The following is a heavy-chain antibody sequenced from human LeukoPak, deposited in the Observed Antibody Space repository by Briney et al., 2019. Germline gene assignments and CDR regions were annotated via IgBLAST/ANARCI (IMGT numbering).Heavy chain of an antibody. D-gene: IGHD3-10*01. CDR2: IYPGDSDT. CDR3: ARHLYYGSGKGDYYYGMDV. Sequence: GESLKISCKGSGYRFTSYWIGWVRQMPGKGLEWMGIIYPGDSDTRYSPSFQGQVTISADKSISTAYLQWSSLKASDTAMYYCARHLYYGSGKGDYYYGMDVWGQGTTVTVSS. CDR1: GYRFTSYW. V-gene: IGHV5-51*01. J-gene: IGHJ6*02.